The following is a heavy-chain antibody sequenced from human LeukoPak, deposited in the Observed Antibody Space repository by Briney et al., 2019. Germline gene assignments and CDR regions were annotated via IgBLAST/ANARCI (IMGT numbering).Heavy chain of an antibody. CDR3: ARDHVIYAELPTCLFAP. CDR1: GFTFADYG. V-gene: IGHV3-20*04. D-gene: IGHD1-7*01. CDR2: INWNGGST. Sequence: GGSLRLSCAASGFTFADYGLSWVRQAPGKGLEWVSGINWNGGSTGYVDSVKGRFTISRDNAKNSLYLQMNSLRVEDTALYYCARDHVIYAELPTCLFAPWGQGTLVTVSS. J-gene: IGHJ5*02.